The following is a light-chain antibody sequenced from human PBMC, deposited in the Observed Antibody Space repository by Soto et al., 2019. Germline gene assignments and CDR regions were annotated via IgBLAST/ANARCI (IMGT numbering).Light chain of an antibody. CDR2: GVS. J-gene: IGKJ2*01. Sequence: EIVMTQSPATLSVSPGERVTLSCRASESLFGFLAWYQHKPGQAPRLLIYGVSTKATGVPARLSGSGSATDFTLTITSLQSYDSAVYYCQSYNDWPFAFGQGTKLEI. V-gene: IGKV3-15*01. CDR1: ESLFGF. CDR3: QSYNDWPFA.